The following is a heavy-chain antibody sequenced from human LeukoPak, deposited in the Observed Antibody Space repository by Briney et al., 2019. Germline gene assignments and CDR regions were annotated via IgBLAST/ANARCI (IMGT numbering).Heavy chain of an antibody. CDR3: AKQLGYCSDGSCYFSY. CDR1: GFTFSSSA. D-gene: IGHD2-15*01. J-gene: IGHJ4*02. V-gene: IGHV3-23*01. CDR2: ISNNGGYT. Sequence: GGSLRLSCAASGFTFSSSAMSWVRQAPGKGLEWVSAISNNGGYTYYADSVQGRFTISRDNSKSTLCLQMNSLRAEDTAVYYCAKQLGYCSDGSCYFSYWGQGTLVAVSS.